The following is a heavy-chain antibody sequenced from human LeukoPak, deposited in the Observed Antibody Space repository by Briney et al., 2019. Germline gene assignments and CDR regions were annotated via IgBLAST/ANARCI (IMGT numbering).Heavy chain of an antibody. V-gene: IGHV4-59*01. CDR2: IYYSGST. CDR1: GGSIGSYY. J-gene: IGHJ5*02. CDR3: ASGGYYGLGNAFRFDP. D-gene: IGHD3-10*01. Sequence: KASETLSLTCTVSGGSIGSYYWSWIRQPPGKGLEWIGYIYYSGSTNYNPSLKSRVTISVDTSKNQFSLKLSSVTPADTAVYYCASGGYYGLGNAFRFDPWGQGTLVTVSS.